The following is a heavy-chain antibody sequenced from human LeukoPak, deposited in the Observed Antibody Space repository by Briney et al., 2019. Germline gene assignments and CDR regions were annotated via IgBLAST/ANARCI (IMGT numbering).Heavy chain of an antibody. CDR3: AKDRDRIGWAG. J-gene: IGHJ4*02. D-gene: IGHD1-26*01. V-gene: IGHV3-23*01. Sequence: GGSLRLPCAASGFTFSSYAMSWVRQAPGKGLEWVSAISGSGGSTYYADSVKGRFTISRDNSKNTLYLQMNSLRAEDTAVYYCAKDRDRIGWAGWGQGTLVTVSS. CDR2: ISGSGGST. CDR1: GFTFSSYA.